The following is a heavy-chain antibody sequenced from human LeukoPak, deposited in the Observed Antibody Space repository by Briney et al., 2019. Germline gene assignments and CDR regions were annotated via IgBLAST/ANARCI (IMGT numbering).Heavy chain of an antibody. CDR1: GGSFSGHY. D-gene: IGHD2-21*02. Sequence: PSETLSLTCAVYGGSFSGHYWNWIRQPPGKGLEWIGEINHSGSTNYNPSLKSRVTISVDTSKNQFSLKLSSVTAADTAVYYCARGPVPPCGGDCYSGGAFDIWGQGTMVTVSS. V-gene: IGHV4-34*01. CDR2: INHSGST. J-gene: IGHJ3*02. CDR3: ARGPVPPCGGDCYSGGAFDI.